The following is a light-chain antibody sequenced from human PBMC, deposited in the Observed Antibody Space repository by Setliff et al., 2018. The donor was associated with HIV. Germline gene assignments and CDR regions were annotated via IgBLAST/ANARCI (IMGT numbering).Light chain of an antibody. Sequence: QSALTQPASASGSPGQSITISCTGTSSDVGGYKYVSWYQQHPGRAPKLMIYDVSNRPSGVSNRFSGSKSGNTASLTISGLQAEDEADYYCSSYTSSSTYVFGTGTKVTVL. CDR2: DVS. CDR3: SSYTSSSTYV. J-gene: IGLJ1*01. CDR1: SSDVGGYKY. V-gene: IGLV2-14*03.